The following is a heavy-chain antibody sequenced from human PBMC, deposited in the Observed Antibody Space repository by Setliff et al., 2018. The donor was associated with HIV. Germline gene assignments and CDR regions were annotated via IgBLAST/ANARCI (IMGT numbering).Heavy chain of an antibody. CDR1: GYTFTSYY. J-gene: IGHJ4*02. CDR2: INPSGGNT. D-gene: IGHD6-19*01. Sequence: ASVKVSCKASGYTFTSYYMHWVRQAPGQGLEWMGTINPSGGNTNYAQKLQGRVTMTTDTSTSTAYMELRSLRSDDTAVYYCAREVRVAVAGLGYWGQGTLVTVSS. CDR3: AREVRVAVAGLGY. V-gene: IGHV1-46*01.